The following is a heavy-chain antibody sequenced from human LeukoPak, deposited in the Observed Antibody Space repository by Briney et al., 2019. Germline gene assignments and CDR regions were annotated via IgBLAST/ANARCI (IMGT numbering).Heavy chain of an antibody. CDR3: AKPLNYYDSSGYYYFFVD. D-gene: IGHD3-22*01. CDR1: GFTFSSYA. Sequence: PGGSLRLSCAASGFTFSSYAMSWVRQAPGKELEWVSAISGSGGSTYYADSVKGRFTISRDNSKNTLYLQINRLRAEDTAVYYCAKPLNYYDSSGYYYFFVDWGQGTLVTVSS. V-gene: IGHV3-23*01. J-gene: IGHJ4*02. CDR2: ISGSGGST.